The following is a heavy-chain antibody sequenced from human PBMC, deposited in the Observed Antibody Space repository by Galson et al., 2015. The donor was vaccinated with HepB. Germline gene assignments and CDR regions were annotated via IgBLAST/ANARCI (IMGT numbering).Heavy chain of an antibody. Sequence: SLRLSCAASGFSFSSYALTWVRQAPGKGLEWVSSISGSGGITYYADSVKGRFTISRDNSKNTLNLQMNTLRGDDTAMYYCSKGGDWSGYYRSDYWGQGTLVTVSS. V-gene: IGHV3-23*01. CDR1: GFSFSSYA. D-gene: IGHD3-3*01. J-gene: IGHJ4*02. CDR3: SKGGDWSGYYRSDY. CDR2: ISGSGGIT.